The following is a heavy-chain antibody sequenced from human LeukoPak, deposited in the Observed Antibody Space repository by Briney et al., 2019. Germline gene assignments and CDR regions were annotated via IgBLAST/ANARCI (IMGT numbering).Heavy chain of an antibody. CDR1: GFTFSSYW. J-gene: IGHJ4*02. D-gene: IGHD3-3*01. CDR3: ARGGHYDFWSGYTNYPFDY. CDR2: IKQDGSEK. V-gene: IGHV3-7*01. Sequence: GGSLRLSCAASGFTFSSYWMSWVRQAPGKGLEWVANIKQDGSEKYYVDSVKGRFTISRDNAKNSLYLQMNSLRAEDTAVYYCARGGHYDFWSGYTNYPFDYWGQGTLATVSS.